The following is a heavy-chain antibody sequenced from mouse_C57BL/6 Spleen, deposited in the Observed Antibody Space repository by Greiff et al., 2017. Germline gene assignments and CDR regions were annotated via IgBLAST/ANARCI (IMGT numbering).Heavy chain of an antibody. CDR2: INPSTGGT. CDR1: GYSFTGYY. D-gene: IGHD1-1*01. V-gene: IGHV1-42*01. Sequence: DVQLQESGPELVKPGASVKISCKASGYSFTGYYMNWVKQSPEKSLEWIGEINPSTGGTTYNQKFKAKATLTVDKSSSTAYMQLKSLTSEDSAVYYCALYYGSSFDYWGQGTTLTVSS. CDR3: ALYYGSSFDY. J-gene: IGHJ2*01.